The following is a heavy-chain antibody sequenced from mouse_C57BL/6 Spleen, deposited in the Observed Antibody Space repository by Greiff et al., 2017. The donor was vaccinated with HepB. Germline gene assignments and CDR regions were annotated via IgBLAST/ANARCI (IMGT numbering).Heavy chain of an antibody. CDR2: IDPSDSYT. CDR3: ARDSNYDGYFDV. D-gene: IGHD2-5*01. CDR1: GYTFTSYW. Sequence: QVQLQQPGAELVRPGTSVKLSCKASGYTFTSYWMHWVKQRPGQGLEWIGVIDPSDSYTNYNQKFKGKATLTVDTSSSTAYMQLSSLTSEDSAVYYCARDSNYDGYFDVWGTGTTVTVSS. J-gene: IGHJ1*03. V-gene: IGHV1-59*01.